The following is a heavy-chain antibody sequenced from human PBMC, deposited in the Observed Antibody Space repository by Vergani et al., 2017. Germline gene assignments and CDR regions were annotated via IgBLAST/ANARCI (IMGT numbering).Heavy chain of an antibody. D-gene: IGHD5-18*01. CDR1: GGSISSYY. Sequence: QVQLQQWGAGLLKPSETLSLTCTVSGGSISSYYWGWIRQPPGKGLEWIGSIYYSGSTYYNPSLKSRVTISLDTSKNQFSLKLSSVTAADTAVYYFARHRREYSYGLGYWGQGTLVTVSS. V-gene: IGHV4-39*01. CDR3: ARHRREYSYGLGY. J-gene: IGHJ4*02. CDR2: IYYSGST.